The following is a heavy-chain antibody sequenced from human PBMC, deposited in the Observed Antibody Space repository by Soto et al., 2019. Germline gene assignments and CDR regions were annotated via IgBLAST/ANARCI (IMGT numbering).Heavy chain of an antibody. J-gene: IGHJ4*02. CDR1: GFTFSSYA. CDR2: ISGGGGST. V-gene: IGHV3-23*01. CDR3: AKGGVGVGSGYPFDY. Sequence: EVQLLESGGGLVQPGGSLRLSCAASGFTFSSYAMSWVRQAPGKGLEWVSAISGGGGSTYYAYAYSVKGRFTISRDNSKNTFYLQMTGLRAEDTAVYYCAKGGVGVGSGYPFDYWGQGTLVTVSS. D-gene: IGHD3-3*01.